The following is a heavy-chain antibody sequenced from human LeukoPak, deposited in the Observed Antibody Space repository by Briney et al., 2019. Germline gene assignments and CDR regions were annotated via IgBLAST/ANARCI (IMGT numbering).Heavy chain of an antibody. CDR2: INHSGST. Sequence: SETLSLTCAVYGGSFSGYYWSWIRQPPGKGLEWIGEINHSGSTNSNPSLKSRVTISVDTSKNQFSLRLSSVTAADTAEYYCARTPDLRLGELSKSFDYWGQGTLVTVSS. D-gene: IGHD3-16*02. CDR3: ARTPDLRLGELSKSFDY. J-gene: IGHJ4*02. CDR1: GGSFSGYY. V-gene: IGHV4-34*01.